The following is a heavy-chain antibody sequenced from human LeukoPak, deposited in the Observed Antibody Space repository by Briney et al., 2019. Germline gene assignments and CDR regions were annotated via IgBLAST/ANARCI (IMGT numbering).Heavy chain of an antibody. Sequence: PGRSLRLSCAASGFSYSSHGMHWVRQAPGKGLEWLAARWYDGSDKYYADSVKGRFSISRDNSKNTLYLQMNSLRTEDTAVYYCAKDYARDTAMVWGQGTLVTVSS. D-gene: IGHD5-18*01. CDR1: GFSYSSHG. CDR2: RWYDGSDK. J-gene: IGHJ4*02. V-gene: IGHV3-33*06. CDR3: AKDYARDTAMV.